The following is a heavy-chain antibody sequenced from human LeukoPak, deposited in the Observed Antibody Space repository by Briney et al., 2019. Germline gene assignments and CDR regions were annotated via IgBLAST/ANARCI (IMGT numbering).Heavy chain of an antibody. CDR3: ARGATITGYYYYMDV. Sequence: GGSLRLSCAASGFTFSSYAMSWVRQAPGKGLEWVSAISGSGGSTYYADSVKGRFTISRDNSKNTLYLQMNSLRAEDTAVYYCARGATITGYYYYMDVWGKGTTVTVSS. J-gene: IGHJ6*03. V-gene: IGHV3-23*01. D-gene: IGHD5-12*01. CDR2: ISGSGGST. CDR1: GFTFSSYA.